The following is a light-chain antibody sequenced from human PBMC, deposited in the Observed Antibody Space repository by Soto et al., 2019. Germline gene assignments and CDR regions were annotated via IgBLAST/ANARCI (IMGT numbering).Light chain of an antibody. V-gene: IGKV1-39*01. J-gene: IGKJ5*01. CDR1: QSISTY. Sequence: DIQMTQSPSALSASVGDRVTITCRASQSISTYLNWYHRKPGKAPDLLIYAASSLKSGVPSRFSGSGSGTHFTLTITGLQPADFATYYCQQNFSIPITFGQGTRLEI. CDR3: QQNFSIPIT. CDR2: AAS.